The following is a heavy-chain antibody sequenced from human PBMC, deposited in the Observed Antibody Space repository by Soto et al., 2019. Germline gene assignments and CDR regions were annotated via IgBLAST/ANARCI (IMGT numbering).Heavy chain of an antibody. CDR1: GFTFSSYW. D-gene: IGHD3-10*01. V-gene: IGHV3-7*01. J-gene: IGHJ6*03. CDR2: IKQDGSEK. Sequence: GGSMRLSCAASGFTFSSYWMSWVRQAPGKGLEWVANIKQDGSEKYYVDSVKGRFTISRDNAKNSPYLQMNSLRAEDTAVYYCARGRDYYYYMDVWGKGTTVTSP. CDR3: ARGRDYYYYMDV.